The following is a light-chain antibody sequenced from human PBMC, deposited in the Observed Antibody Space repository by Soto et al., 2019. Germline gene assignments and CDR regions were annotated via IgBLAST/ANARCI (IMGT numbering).Light chain of an antibody. Sequence: EIVMTQSPATLSVSPGERATLSCRASQSVSSNLAWYQQKAGQPPRLLIHGASTRATGTPARFSGSGSGTEFTLTSYSLQSEDSAVYYCQQYNSWRTFGQGTKVEIK. CDR3: QQYNSWRT. CDR1: QSVSSN. CDR2: GAS. V-gene: IGKV3-15*01. J-gene: IGKJ1*01.